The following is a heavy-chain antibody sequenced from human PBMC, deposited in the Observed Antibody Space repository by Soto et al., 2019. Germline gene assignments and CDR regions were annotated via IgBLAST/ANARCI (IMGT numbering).Heavy chain of an antibody. CDR2: INTDGSST. Sequence: EVQLVESGGGLVQPGGSLRLSCAPSGLTFSSYWMHWVRQAPGKGLVWVSRINTDGSSTTYADSVKGRFTISRDNTKNPLYLQMNSLRVEDTAVYYCARASGSNIHFDYWGQGTLVTVSS. D-gene: IGHD1-26*01. V-gene: IGHV3-74*01. CDR3: ARASGSNIHFDY. CDR1: GLTFSSYW. J-gene: IGHJ4*02.